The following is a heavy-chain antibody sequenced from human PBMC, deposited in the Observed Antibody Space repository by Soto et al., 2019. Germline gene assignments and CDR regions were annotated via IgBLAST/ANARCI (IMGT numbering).Heavy chain of an antibody. CDR3: ARGLGSSSPNWFDP. CDR2: IYYSGST. CDR1: GGSISSSSYY. Sequence: PSETLSLTCTVSGGSISSSSYYWGWIRQPPGKGLEWIGSIYYSGSTNYNPSLKSRLTISVDTSKNQFSLNLSSVTAADTAVYYCARGLGSSSPNWFDPWGQGTLVTVSS. V-gene: IGHV4-39*07. J-gene: IGHJ5*02. D-gene: IGHD6-13*01.